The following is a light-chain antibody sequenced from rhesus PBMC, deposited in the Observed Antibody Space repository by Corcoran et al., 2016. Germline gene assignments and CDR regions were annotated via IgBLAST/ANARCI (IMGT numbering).Light chain of an antibody. CDR2: DAS. CDR1: QSVNGR. V-gene: IGKV3-35*01. CDR3: QQYSNWPWT. Sequence: PGEGATISCRASQSVNGRLAWYQQKPGQTPRLLVYDASTRATGIPDRFSGSGSGTDFFLTVSSLEPEDVGVYYCQQYSNWPWTFGQGTKVDIK. J-gene: IGKJ1*01.